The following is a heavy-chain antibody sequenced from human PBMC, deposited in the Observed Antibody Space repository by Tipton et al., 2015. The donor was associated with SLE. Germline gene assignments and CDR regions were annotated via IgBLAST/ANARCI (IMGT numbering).Heavy chain of an antibody. CDR3: ARVDFWSGPPEAEYFQH. Sequence: TLSLTCAVYGGSFSGYYWSWIRQPPGRGLEWIGRIYSSGSTNYNSSLKSRVTMSVDTSKNQFSLKLSSVTAADTAVYYCARVDFWSGPPEAEYFQHWGQGTLVTVSS. V-gene: IGHV4-59*10. D-gene: IGHD3-3*01. CDR2: IYSSGST. J-gene: IGHJ1*01. CDR1: GGSFSGYY.